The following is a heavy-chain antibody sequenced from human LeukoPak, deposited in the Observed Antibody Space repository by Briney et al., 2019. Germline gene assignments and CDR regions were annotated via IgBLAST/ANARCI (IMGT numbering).Heavy chain of an antibody. CDR2: ISAYNGNT. CDR1: GYTFTSYG. J-gene: IGHJ4*02. D-gene: IGHD3-3*01. Sequence: ASVKVSCKASGYTFTSYGISWVRQAPGQGLEWMGWISAYNGNTNYAQKLQGRVTMTTDTSTSTAYMELRSLRSDDTAVYYCARNYDFWSGYYFFDYRGQGTLVTVSS. CDR3: ARNYDFWSGYYFFDY. V-gene: IGHV1-18*01.